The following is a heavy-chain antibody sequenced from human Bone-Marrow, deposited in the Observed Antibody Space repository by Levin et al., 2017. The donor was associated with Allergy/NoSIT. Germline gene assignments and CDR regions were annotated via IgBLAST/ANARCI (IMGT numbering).Heavy chain of an antibody. CDR2: ISAQNGNT. V-gene: IGHV1-18*01. CDR1: GYRFTSYG. D-gene: IGHD3-3*01. CDR3: ARAIRCLDWLPRDGMDL. Sequence: GESLKISCKTSGYRFTSYGISWVRQAPGQGLEWMGWISAQNGNTDYAQKFQGRVTMTTDTSTSTAYMELTSLRSDATAVYYCARAIRCLDWLPRDGMDLWGQGTTVSVSS. J-gene: IGHJ6*02.